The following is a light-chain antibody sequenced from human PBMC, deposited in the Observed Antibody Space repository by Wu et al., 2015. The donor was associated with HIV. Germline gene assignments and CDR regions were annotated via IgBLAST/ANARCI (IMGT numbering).Light chain of an antibody. CDR1: QSVSSY. CDR3: QQYGSSPYS. J-gene: IGKJ2*03. CDR2: GAS. V-gene: IGKV3-20*01. Sequence: EIVLTQSPGTLSLSPGERATLSCRASQSVSSYLAWYQQKPGQAPRLLIYGASSRATGIPDRFSGSGSGTDFTLTISRLEPEDFAVYYCQQYGSSPYSFGQGTKLE.